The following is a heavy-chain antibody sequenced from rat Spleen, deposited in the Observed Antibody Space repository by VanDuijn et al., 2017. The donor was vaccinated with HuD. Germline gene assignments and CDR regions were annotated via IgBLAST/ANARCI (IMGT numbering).Heavy chain of an antibody. D-gene: IGHD1-2*01. CDR1: GFTFNNYW. CDR2: ITNTGGST. Sequence: EVQLVESGGGLVQPGRSLKLSCVASGFTFNNYWMTWIRQAPGKGLEWVASITNTGGSTYHPDSVKGRFTISRDNAKSTLYLQMNSLRSEDTATYYCTRDLHHSSYIYEGYFDYWGQGASVTVSS. J-gene: IGHJ4*01. V-gene: IGHV5-31*01. CDR3: TRDLHHSSYIYEGYFDY.